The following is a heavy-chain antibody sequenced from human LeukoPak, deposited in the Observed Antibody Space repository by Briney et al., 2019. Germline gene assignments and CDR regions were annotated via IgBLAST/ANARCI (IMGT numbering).Heavy chain of an antibody. CDR2: ISSSSSTI. CDR1: GFTFSSYS. Sequence: GGTLRLSCAASGFTFSSYSMNWVRQAPGQGLEWLSYISSSSSTIHYADSVKGRFTISRDNAKNSLYLQMNSLRAEDTAVYYCARDLGVVSRYYFDYWGQGTLVTVSS. CDR3: ARDLGVVSRYYFDY. J-gene: IGHJ4*02. V-gene: IGHV3-48*01. D-gene: IGHD2/OR15-2a*01.